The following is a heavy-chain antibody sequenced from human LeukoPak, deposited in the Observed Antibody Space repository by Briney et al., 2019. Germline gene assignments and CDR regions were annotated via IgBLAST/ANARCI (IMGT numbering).Heavy chain of an antibody. Sequence: GGSLRLSCAASGFTFRSYWMSWVSQAPGKWLEWVANINQDGSEKYYVDSVKGRFTISRDNTKNSLYLQMKSLRGEDTAVYYCARDRTLAAILNWGQGTLVTVSS. J-gene: IGHJ4*02. CDR1: GFTFRSYW. D-gene: IGHD2-15*01. V-gene: IGHV3-7*05. CDR2: INQDGSEK. CDR3: ARDRTLAAILN.